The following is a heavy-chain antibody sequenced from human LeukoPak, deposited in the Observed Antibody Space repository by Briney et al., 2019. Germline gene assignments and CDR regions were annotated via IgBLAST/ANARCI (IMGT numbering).Heavy chain of an antibody. Sequence: SVTVSCTASGGTFSSYAISWVRQAPGQGLEWMGGIIPIFGTANYAQKFQGRVTITTDESTSTAYMELSSLRSEDTAVYYCAESTVGYYFDYWGQGTLVTVSS. CDR1: GGTFSSYA. V-gene: IGHV1-69*05. CDR3: AESTVGYYFDY. CDR2: IIPIFGTA. J-gene: IGHJ4*02. D-gene: IGHD4-23*01.